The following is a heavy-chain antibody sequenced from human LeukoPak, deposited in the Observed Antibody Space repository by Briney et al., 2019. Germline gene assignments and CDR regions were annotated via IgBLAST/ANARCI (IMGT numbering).Heavy chain of an antibody. CDR2: INHSGST. Sequence: PSEILSLTCAVYGGSFSGYYWSWIRQPPGKGLEWIGEINHSGSTNYNPSLKSRVTISVDTSKNQLSLKLSSVTAADTAVYYCARDGSGGYYYFDYWGQGTLVTVSS. D-gene: IGHD6-19*01. CDR3: ARDGSGGYYYFDY. CDR1: GGSFSGYY. J-gene: IGHJ4*02. V-gene: IGHV4-34*01.